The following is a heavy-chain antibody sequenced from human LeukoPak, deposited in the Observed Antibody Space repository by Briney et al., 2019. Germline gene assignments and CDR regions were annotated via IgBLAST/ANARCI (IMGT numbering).Heavy chain of an antibody. CDR1: GGSISSGDYY. V-gene: IGHV4-30-4*01. J-gene: IGHJ4*02. Sequence: PSVTLSLTCTVSGGSISSGDYYWSWIRQPPGKGLEWIGYIYYSGSTYYNPSLKSRVTISVDTSKNQFSLKLSSVTAADTAVYYCARDSPYYYDSSGYFDYWGQGTLVTVSS. CDR2: IYYSGST. CDR3: ARDSPYYYDSSGYFDY. D-gene: IGHD3-22*01.